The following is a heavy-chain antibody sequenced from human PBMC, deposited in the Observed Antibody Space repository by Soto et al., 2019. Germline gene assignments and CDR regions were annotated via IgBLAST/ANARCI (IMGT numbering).Heavy chain of an antibody. Sequence: SETLSLTCTVSGGSFSRGDFYWSWLRQPPGKGLEWIGYIYYSGTTYYSPSLKSRITMSVDTPKNQFSLKLSSVTAADTAVYYCARESLSSGYYFGIDYWGQGTLVTVSS. CDR3: ARESLSSGYYFGIDY. J-gene: IGHJ4*02. D-gene: IGHD6-19*01. CDR2: IYYSGTT. CDR1: GGSFSRGDFY. V-gene: IGHV4-30-4*01.